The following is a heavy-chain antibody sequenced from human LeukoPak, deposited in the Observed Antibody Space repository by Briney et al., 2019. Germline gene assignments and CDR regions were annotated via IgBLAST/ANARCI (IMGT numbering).Heavy chain of an antibody. D-gene: IGHD3-22*01. CDR2: IYNSGNT. J-gene: IGHJ4*02. CDR3: ARGTFDSSGCYLFDY. CDR1: GGSISTNY. Sequence: SETLSLTCTVSGGSISTNYWSWIRQPAGKGLEWIGRIYNSGNTNYSPSLESRVTMSADTSKNQFSLKLSSVTAADTAVYYCARGTFDSSGCYLFDYWGQGTLVTVSS. V-gene: IGHV4-4*07.